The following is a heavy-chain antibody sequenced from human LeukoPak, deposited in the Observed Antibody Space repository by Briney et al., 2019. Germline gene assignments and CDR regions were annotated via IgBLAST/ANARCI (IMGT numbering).Heavy chain of an antibody. V-gene: IGHV3-9*01. D-gene: IGHD6-13*01. CDR3: AKGWVAAAGQIYYGMDV. CDR1: GFTFNDYA. CDR2: ISWNSGSI. Sequence: PGGSLRPSRAASGFTFNDYAMHWVRQAPGKGLEWVSGISWNSGSIGYADSVKGRFTISRDNAKNSLYLQMNSLRAEDTALYYCAKGWVAAAGQIYYGMDVWGQGTTATVSS. J-gene: IGHJ6*02.